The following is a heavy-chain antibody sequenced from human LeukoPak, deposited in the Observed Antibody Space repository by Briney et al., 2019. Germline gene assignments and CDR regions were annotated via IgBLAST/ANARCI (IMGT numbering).Heavy chain of an antibody. V-gene: IGHV3-23*01. CDR1: GFTFSSYA. J-gene: IGHJ4*02. CDR3: AKETASDFGGAVDY. Sequence: GGSLRLSCAASGFTFSSYAMSWVRQAPGKGLEWVSAISDSGTSTYYADSVKGRFTISRDNSKNTLYLQINSLRAEDTAVYYCAKETASDFGGAVDYWGQGTLVTVSS. CDR2: ISDSGTST. D-gene: IGHD3-10*01.